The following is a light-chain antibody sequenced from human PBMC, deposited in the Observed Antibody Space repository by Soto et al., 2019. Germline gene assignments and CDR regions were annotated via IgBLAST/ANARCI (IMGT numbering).Light chain of an antibody. V-gene: IGKV3-20*01. CDR2: GAS. J-gene: IGKJ1*01. Sequence: ENVWTQSPGTVSWWQGERTTLSGMSSQSVSSSYLAWYQQKPGQAPRLLIYGASSRATGIPDRFSGSGSGTDIPLTTTGPEPELFPVSYCQHSGHSPVTFGQGTKVDIK. CDR3: QHSGHSPVT. CDR1: QSVSSSY.